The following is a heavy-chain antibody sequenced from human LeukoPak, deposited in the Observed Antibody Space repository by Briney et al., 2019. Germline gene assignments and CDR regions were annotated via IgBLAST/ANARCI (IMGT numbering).Heavy chain of an antibody. CDR2: IKEDGSEK. V-gene: IGHV3-7*05. CDR3: ARDWGAAGLWDY. Sequence: PGGSLRLSCAASGFIFSTYGMHWVRQAPGKGLEWVANIKEDGSEKDYVDSVKGRFTISRDNAKNSLYLQMNSLRAEDTAIYYCARDWGAAGLWDYWGQGTLVTVSS. J-gene: IGHJ4*02. CDR1: GFIFSTYG. D-gene: IGHD6-13*01.